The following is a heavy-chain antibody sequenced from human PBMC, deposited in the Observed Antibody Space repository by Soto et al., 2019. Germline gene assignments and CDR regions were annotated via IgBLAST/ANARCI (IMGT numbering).Heavy chain of an antibody. Sequence: QVQLVQSGAEVKKPGASVKVSCKASGYTFTGYYMHWVRQAPGQGLEWMGWINPNSGGTNYAQKFQGWVTMTRDTSISTAYMELSRLRSDDTAVYYCARGYLYYDSSGYSPDAFDIWGQGTMVTVSS. D-gene: IGHD3-22*01. J-gene: IGHJ3*02. V-gene: IGHV1-2*04. CDR2: INPNSGGT. CDR1: GYTFTGYY. CDR3: ARGYLYYDSSGYSPDAFDI.